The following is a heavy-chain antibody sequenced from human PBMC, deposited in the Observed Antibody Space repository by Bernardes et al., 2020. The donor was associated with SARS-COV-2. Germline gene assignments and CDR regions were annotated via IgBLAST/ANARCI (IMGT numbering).Heavy chain of an antibody. D-gene: IGHD3-22*01. Sequence: ASVKVSCKASGYTFTSYDINWVRQATGQGLEWMGWMNPNSGNTGYAQKFQGRVTMTRKTSISTAYMELSSVRSEDTAVYYCARGELTYYYDSSGYQIDYWGQGTLVTVSS. V-gene: IGHV1-8*01. CDR1: GYTFTSYD. J-gene: IGHJ4*02. CDR3: ARGELTYYYDSSGYQIDY. CDR2: MNPNSGNT.